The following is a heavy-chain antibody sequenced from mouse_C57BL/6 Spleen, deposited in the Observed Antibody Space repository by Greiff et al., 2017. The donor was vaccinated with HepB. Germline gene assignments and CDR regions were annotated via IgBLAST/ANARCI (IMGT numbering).Heavy chain of an antibody. D-gene: IGHD2-3*01. Sequence: QVQLQQPGAELVKPGASVKLSCKASGYTFTSYWMQWVKQRPGQGLEWIGEIDPSDSYTNYNQKFKGKATLTVDPSSSTAYMQLSSLTSEDSAVYYCARSDGYYFPFAYWGQGTLVTVSA. J-gene: IGHJ3*01. V-gene: IGHV1-50*01. CDR2: IDPSDSYT. CDR1: GYTFTSYW. CDR3: ARSDGYYFPFAY.